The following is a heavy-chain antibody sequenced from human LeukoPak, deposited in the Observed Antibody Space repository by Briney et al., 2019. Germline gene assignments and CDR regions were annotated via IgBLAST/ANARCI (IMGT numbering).Heavy chain of an antibody. Sequence: SVKVSCKASGGTFSSYTISWVRQAPGQGLEWMGGIIPIFGTANYAQKFQGRVTITADESTSTAYMELSSLRSEDTAVYYCARDFCSTSCNLGYWGQGTLVTVSS. D-gene: IGHD2-2*01. J-gene: IGHJ4*02. CDR3: ARDFCSTSCNLGY. CDR1: GGTFSSYT. V-gene: IGHV1-69*13. CDR2: IIPIFGTA.